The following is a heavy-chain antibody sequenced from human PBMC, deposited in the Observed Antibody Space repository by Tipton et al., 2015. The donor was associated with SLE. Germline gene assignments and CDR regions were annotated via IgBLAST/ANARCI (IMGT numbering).Heavy chain of an antibody. D-gene: IGHD6-6*01. Sequence: LRLSCVVYGGSFSGHYWSWIRRSPGKGLEWIGEINQSGSTKYNPSLKSRVTTSIDTSKSQFSLKLYSVTAADTAVYYCARDWGVYSSSAGPGMLDSWGQGTLVTVSS. J-gene: IGHJ5*01. CDR3: ARDWGVYSSSAGPGMLDS. CDR2: INQSGST. CDR1: GGSFSGHY. V-gene: IGHV4-34*01.